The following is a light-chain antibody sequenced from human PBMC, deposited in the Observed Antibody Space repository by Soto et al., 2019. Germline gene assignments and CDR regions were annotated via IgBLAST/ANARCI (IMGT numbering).Light chain of an antibody. CDR2: KVS. CDR3: MQGTHWPYT. J-gene: IGKJ2*01. V-gene: IGKV2-30*01. Sequence: DVVMTQSPLSLLVTLGQPASISCRASRSLIYTDGNTYLNWFHQRPGQSPRRLFSKVSNRDSGVPDRFSGSGSGTDFTLKISRVEAEDVGLYYCMQGTHWPYTFGQGTKLEIK. CDR1: RSLIYTDGNTY.